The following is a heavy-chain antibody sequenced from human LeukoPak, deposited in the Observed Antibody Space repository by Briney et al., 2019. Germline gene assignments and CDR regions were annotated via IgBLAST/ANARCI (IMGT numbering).Heavy chain of an antibody. CDR1: GYTFTGYY. CDR3: ARARYGSGSYYKDY. D-gene: IGHD3-10*01. CDR2: INPNSGGT. J-gene: IGHJ4*02. V-gene: IGHV1-2*02. Sequence: ASVKVSCKASGYTFTGYYMHWVRQAPGQGLEWMGWINPNSGGTNYAQKFQGRVTMTRNTSISTAYMELSSLRSEDTAVYYCARARYGSGSYYKDYWGQGTLVTVSS.